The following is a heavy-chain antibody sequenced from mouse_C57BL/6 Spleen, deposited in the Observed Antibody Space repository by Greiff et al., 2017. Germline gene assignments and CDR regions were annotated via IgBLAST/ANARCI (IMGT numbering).Heavy chain of an antibody. Sequence: QVQLQQPGAELVMPGASVKLSCKASGYTFTSYWMHWVKQRPGQGLEWIGEIDPSDSYTNYNQKFKGKSTLTVDKSSSTAYMQLSSLTSEDSAVYYCARHEISGFDYWGQGTTLTVSS. CDR1: GYTFTSYW. CDR2: IDPSDSYT. D-gene: IGHD1-3*01. V-gene: IGHV1-69*01. CDR3: ARHEISGFDY. J-gene: IGHJ2*01.